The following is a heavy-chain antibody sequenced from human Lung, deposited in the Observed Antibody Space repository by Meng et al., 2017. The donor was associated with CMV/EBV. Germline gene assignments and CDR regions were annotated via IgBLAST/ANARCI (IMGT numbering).Heavy chain of an antibody. CDR3: AKGNSGSYYYWFDP. Sequence: ASGFTFSSDAMSWVRQAPGKGLEWVSAISGSGGSTYYADSVKGRFTISRDNSKNTLYLQMNSLRAEDTAVYYCAKGNSGSYYYWFDPWGQGTLVTVSS. V-gene: IGHV3-23*01. CDR2: ISGSGGST. CDR1: GFTFSSDA. D-gene: IGHD1-26*01. J-gene: IGHJ5*02.